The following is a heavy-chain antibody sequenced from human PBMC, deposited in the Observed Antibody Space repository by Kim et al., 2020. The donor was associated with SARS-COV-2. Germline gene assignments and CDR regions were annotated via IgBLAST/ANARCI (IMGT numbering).Heavy chain of an antibody. V-gene: IGHV4-4*02. J-gene: IGHJ4*02. CDR3: ARDVGSQGR. CDR2: GST. Sequence: GSTNYNPSLKSRVTISVDKSKNQFSLKLSSVTAADTAVYYCARDVGSQGRWGQGTLVTVSS. D-gene: IGHD1-26*01.